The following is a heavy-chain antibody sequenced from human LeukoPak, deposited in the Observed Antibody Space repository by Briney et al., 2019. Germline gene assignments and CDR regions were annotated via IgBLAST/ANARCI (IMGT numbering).Heavy chain of an antibody. CDR2: IYYSGST. Sequence: SETLSLTCTVSGGSISSSSYYWGWIRQPPGKGLEWIGSIYYSGSTYYNPSLESRVTISVDTSKNQFSLKLSSVTAADTAVYYCARSGIAVAGTTLLDYWGQGTLVTVSS. V-gene: IGHV4-39*01. CDR3: ARSGIAVAGTTLLDY. CDR1: GGSISSSSYY. D-gene: IGHD6-19*01. J-gene: IGHJ4*02.